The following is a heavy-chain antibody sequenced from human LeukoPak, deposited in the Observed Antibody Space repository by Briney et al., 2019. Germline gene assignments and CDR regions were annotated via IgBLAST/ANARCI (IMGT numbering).Heavy chain of an antibody. CDR2: ISSSSSYI. CDR1: GFTFSSYG. V-gene: IGHV3-21*04. Sequence: PGGSLRLSCAASGFTFSSYGMHWVRQAPGKGLEWVSSISSSSSYIYYADSVKGRFTISRDNAKNSLYLQMNSLRAEDMALYYCAKSRMAGTDYPNYFDYWGQGTLVTVSS. D-gene: IGHD4-11*01. J-gene: IGHJ4*02. CDR3: AKSRMAGTDYPNYFDY.